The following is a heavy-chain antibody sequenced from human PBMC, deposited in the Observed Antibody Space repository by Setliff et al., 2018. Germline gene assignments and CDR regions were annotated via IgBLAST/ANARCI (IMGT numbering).Heavy chain of an antibody. J-gene: IGHJ6*02. CDR1: GFTFDDYA. CDR3: AKGGPVPYYYGMDV. D-gene: IGHD2-2*01. CDR2: ISWNSGSI. Sequence: GGSLRLSCAASGFTFDDYAMHWVRQAPGKGLGWVSGISWNSGSIGYADSVKGRFTISRDNAKNSLYLQMNSLRAEDMALYYCAKGGPVPYYYGMDVWGQGTTVTVSS. V-gene: IGHV3-9*03.